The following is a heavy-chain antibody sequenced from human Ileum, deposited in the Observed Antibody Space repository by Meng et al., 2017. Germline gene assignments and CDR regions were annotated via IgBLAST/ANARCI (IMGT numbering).Heavy chain of an antibody. J-gene: IGHJ6*02. V-gene: IGHV3-74*01. D-gene: IGHD3-10*01. Sequence: GESLKISCVASGFTFRSYWMHWVRQAPGKGLEWVSRLNADGDSTSYADSGKGRFTISRDNAENTLYLQMNSLRAEDTAVYYCARGNGYGMDVWGQGTTVT. CDR3: ARGNGYGMDV. CDR2: LNADGDST. CDR1: GFTFRSYW.